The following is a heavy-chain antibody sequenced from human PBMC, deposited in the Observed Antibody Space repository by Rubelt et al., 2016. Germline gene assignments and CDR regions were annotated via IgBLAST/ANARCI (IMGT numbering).Heavy chain of an antibody. CDR1: GFTFSKYS. V-gene: IGHV3-48*01. J-gene: IGHJ4*02. D-gene: IGHD6-13*01. CDR2: ITSSNDTI. CDR3: ARDTAD. Sequence: EVQLVESGGGLVQPGRSLRLSCAASGFTFSKYSMNWVRQAPGTGRAWVSYITSSNDTIFYADSVRGRFTSSGDSSKKTLYIQRNRVGVEDTAECYCARDTADWGQGTLVTVSS.